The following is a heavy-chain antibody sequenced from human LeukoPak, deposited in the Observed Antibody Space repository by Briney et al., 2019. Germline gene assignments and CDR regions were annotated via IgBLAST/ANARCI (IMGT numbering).Heavy chain of an antibody. Sequence: PSETLSLTCTVSGASISSESYYWTWIRQPAGKGLEWIGHIYHTGSTKYNPSLKSRVTILIDTSKNQFSLRLNSVTAADTAVYYCARVMAVNPGWFDPWGQGTLVTVSS. V-gene: IGHV4-61*09. D-gene: IGHD5-24*01. CDR1: GASISSESYY. CDR3: ARVMAVNPGWFDP. CDR2: IYHTGST. J-gene: IGHJ5*02.